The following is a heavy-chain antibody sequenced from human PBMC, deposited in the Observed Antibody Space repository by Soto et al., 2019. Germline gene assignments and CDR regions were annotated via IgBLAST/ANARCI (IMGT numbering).Heavy chain of an antibody. CDR2: ISSNGGST. CDR3: ARDHPSNIVRGVIGYYYMDV. CDR1: GFTFSSYA. V-gene: IGHV3-64*01. J-gene: IGHJ6*03. D-gene: IGHD3-10*01. Sequence: EVQLVESGGGLVQPGGSLRLSCAASGFTFSSYAMHWVRQAPGKGLEYVSAISSNGGSTYYANSVKGRFTISRDNSKNTLYLQMGRLRAEDMAVYYCARDHPSNIVRGVIGYYYMDVWGKGTTVTVSS.